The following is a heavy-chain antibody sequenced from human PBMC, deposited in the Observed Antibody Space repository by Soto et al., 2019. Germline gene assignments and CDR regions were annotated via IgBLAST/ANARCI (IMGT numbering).Heavy chain of an antibody. CDR2: INRGSSGT. J-gene: IGHJ4*02. V-gene: IGHV3-7*01. CDR3: ATLDTAEIQTAAY. Sequence: PGGSLRLSXAGSGFIFSAYWMSWVRHGPGKGLEWVAMINRGSSGTHYVDSVKGRFTISRGNAKNSLYLQMNSLRVEDTAVYYCATLDTAEIQTAAYWGQGTLVTVSS. D-gene: IGHD5-18*01. CDR1: GFIFSAYW.